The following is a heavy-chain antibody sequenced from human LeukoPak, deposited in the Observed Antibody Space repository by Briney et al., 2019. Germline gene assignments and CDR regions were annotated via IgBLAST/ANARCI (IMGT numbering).Heavy chain of an antibody. V-gene: IGHV3-23*01. CDR1: GFTFSSYA. D-gene: IGHD3-3*01. CDR2: ISGSGGST. CDR3: AKESKGQNDFWSGYYIGVNAFDI. J-gene: IGHJ3*02. Sequence: GGSLRLSCAASGFTFSSYAMSWVRQAPGKGLEWVSAISGSGGSTYYADSVKGRFTISRDNAKNSLYLQMNSLRAEDTAVYYCAKESKGQNDFWSGYYIGVNAFDIWGQGTMVTVSS.